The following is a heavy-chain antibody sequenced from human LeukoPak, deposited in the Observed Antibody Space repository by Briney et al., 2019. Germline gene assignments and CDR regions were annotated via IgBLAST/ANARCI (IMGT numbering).Heavy chain of an antibody. Sequence: GGSLRLSCAASGFTFSNFWMHWVRRAPGKGLVWVSRINSDGSSTSYADSVKGRVTISRDNAKKTLYLQMNSLRAEDTAVYYCARGRSGHYFDYWGQGTLVTVSS. J-gene: IGHJ4*02. CDR2: INSDGSST. V-gene: IGHV3-74*01. D-gene: IGHD5-12*01. CDR3: ARGRSGHYFDY. CDR1: GFTFSNFW.